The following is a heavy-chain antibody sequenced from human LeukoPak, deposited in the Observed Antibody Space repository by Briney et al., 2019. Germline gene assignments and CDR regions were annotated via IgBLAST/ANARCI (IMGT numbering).Heavy chain of an antibody. V-gene: IGHV3-23*01. J-gene: IGHJ5*02. CDR2: ISDGGGGA. CDR1: GFTFSSNG. D-gene: IGHD6-13*01. Sequence: SGGSLRLSCAASGFTFSSNGMTWVRQAPGKGLEWVSTISDGGGGAYYADSVKGRFTISRDSSRSTLYLQMHSLRAEDTAVYYCAKDRPYISSWYGCSTPWGQGTLVTVSS. CDR3: AKDRPYISSWYGCSTP.